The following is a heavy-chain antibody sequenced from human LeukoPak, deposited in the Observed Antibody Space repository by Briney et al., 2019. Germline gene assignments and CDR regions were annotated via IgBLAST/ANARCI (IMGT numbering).Heavy chain of an antibody. J-gene: IGHJ4*02. V-gene: IGHV3-21*01. CDR1: GFTFSSYA. D-gene: IGHD3-22*01. CDR2: IISSSSYI. Sequence: GGSLRLSCAASGFTFSSYAMSWVRQAPGKGLEWVSSIISSSSYIYYADSVKGRFTISRDNAKNSLYLQMNSLRAEDTAVYYCARDSDSSGYCDYWGQGTLVTVSS. CDR3: ARDSDSSGYCDY.